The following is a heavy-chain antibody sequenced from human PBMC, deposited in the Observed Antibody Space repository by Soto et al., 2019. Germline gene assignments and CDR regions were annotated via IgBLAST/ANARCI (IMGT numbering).Heavy chain of an antibody. V-gene: IGHV1-69*02. D-gene: IGHD2-8*01. CDR2: IIPILGIA. CDR3: AMPQPGDCTDGVCYALSY. CDR1: GVTFSSYT. J-gene: IGHJ4*02. Sequence: VQLVQSGAEVKKPGSSVKVSCNASGVTFSSYTISWVRQAPGQGLEWMGRIIPILGIANYAQKFQGRVTITADKSTSTAYMELSSLRSDDTDVYYCAMPQPGDCTDGVCYALSYWGQGTLVTVSS.